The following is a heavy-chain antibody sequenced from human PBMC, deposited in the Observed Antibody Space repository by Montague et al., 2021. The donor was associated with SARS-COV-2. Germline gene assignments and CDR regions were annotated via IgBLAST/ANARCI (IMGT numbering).Heavy chain of an antibody. V-gene: IGHV4-4*07. J-gene: IGHJ2*01. Sequence: SETLSLTCTVSGGSIGNYYWSWVRQPAGKGPVWIGRIYNTGATSYNPSLKSRVTMSVDTSKNQVSLDLTSVTVADTAVYYCARAGGGFVYYWFDLWGRGTAVTVSS. CDR3: ARAGGGFVYYWFDL. CDR1: GGSIGNYY. CDR2: IYNTGAT. D-gene: IGHD5/OR15-5a*01.